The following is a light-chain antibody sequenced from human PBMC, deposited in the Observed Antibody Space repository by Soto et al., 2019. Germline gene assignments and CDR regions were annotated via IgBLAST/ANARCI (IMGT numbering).Light chain of an antibody. CDR3: QQLSISPRT. V-gene: IGKV1-9*01. CDR1: HDINTY. J-gene: IGKJ1*01. CDR2: DAS. Sequence: DILLTQSPSFLSASVGDRVTITCRASHDINTYLAWYQQKPGKAPELLIYDASTVQSAVPSRFSGGGSGKYFTLTISSLQPEDFATYYCQQLSISPRTFGQGTRVEF.